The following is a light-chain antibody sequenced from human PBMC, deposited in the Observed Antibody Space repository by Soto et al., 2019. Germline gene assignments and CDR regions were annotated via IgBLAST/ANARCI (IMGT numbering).Light chain of an antibody. CDR2: SAS. V-gene: IGKV3-15*01. CDR3: QQYYNWPAYT. CDR1: QNVDTN. Sequence: EVVMTQSPATLSLSPGDRATLSCRASQNVDTNVAWYQQKPGQAPRLLVHSASTRATGIPTRFTGIGSGTDFTLTISGLQSDDFAVYYCQQYYNWPAYTFGQGTKLQIK. J-gene: IGKJ2*01.